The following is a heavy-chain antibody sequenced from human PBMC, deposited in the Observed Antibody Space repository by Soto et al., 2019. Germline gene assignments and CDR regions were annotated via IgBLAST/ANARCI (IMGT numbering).Heavy chain of an antibody. CDR3: AAVTRGYSGYDYVDY. D-gene: IGHD5-12*01. CDR2: TVVGSGNT. J-gene: IGHJ4*02. V-gene: IGHV1-58*01. Sequence: GASVKVSCKASGFTFTSSAVQWVRQARGQRLEWIGWTVVGSGNTNYAQKFQERVTITRDMSTSTAYMELSSLRSEDTAVYYCAAVTRGYSGYDYVDYWGQGTLVTVSS. CDR1: GFTFTSSA.